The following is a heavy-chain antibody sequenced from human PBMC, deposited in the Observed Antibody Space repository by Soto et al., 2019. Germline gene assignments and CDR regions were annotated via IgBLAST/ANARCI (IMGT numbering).Heavy chain of an antibody. Sequence: GGSLRLSCAASGFSFSDYAMSWVRQAPGKGLEWVSVISESGGSSHYADSVRGRFTVSRDNSKNSLSLRMNSLRDEDTAVYFCAKRSPYSSGWYSPIFDYWGQGALVTVSS. CDR3: AKRSPYSSGWYSPIFDY. J-gene: IGHJ4*02. CDR2: ISESGGSS. CDR1: GFSFSDYA. V-gene: IGHV3-23*01. D-gene: IGHD6-13*01.